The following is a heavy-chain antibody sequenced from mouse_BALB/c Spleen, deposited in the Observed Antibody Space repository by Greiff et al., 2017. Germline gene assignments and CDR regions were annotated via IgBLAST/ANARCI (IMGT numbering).Heavy chain of an antibody. CDR2: INPSNGGT. V-gene: IGHV1S81*02. Sequence: VKLMESGAELVKPGASVKLSCKASGYTFTSYYMYWVKQRPGQGLEWIGEINPSNGGTNFNEKFKSKATLTVDKSSSTAYMQLSSLTSEDSAVYYCTVRPLFDYWGQGTTLTVSS. CDR3: TVRPLFDY. D-gene: IGHD2-14*01. CDR1: GYTFTSYY. J-gene: IGHJ2*01.